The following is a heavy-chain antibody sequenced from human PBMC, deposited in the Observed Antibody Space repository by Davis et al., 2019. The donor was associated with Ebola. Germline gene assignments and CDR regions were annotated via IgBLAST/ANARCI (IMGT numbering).Heavy chain of an antibody. V-gene: IGHV3-7*04. Sequence: GESLKISCVASGFNFDNSWMTWVRQAPGKGLEWVANMKGDGSLENYVDSVKGRFTISRDNAKKSLYLEMNSLRAGDTAVYYCARARFGSGSFDYWGQGTLVTVSS. J-gene: IGHJ4*02. CDR3: ARARFGSGSFDY. CDR2: MKGDGSLE. D-gene: IGHD3-10*01. CDR1: GFNFDNSW.